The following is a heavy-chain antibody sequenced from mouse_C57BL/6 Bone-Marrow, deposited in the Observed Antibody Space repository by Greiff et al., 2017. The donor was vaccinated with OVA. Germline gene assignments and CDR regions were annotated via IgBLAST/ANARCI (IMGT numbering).Heavy chain of an antibody. CDR1: GYTFTGYW. CDR3: ARKDYSNYGFAY. J-gene: IGHJ3*01. V-gene: IGHV1-9*01. CDR2: ILPGSGST. D-gene: IGHD2-5*01. Sequence: QVQLKQSGAELMKPGASVKLSCKATGYTFTGYWIEWVKQRPGHGLEWLGEILPGSGSTNYNEKFKGKATFTADPSSNTAYMQLSSLTTEDSAIYYCARKDYSNYGFAYWGQGTLVTVSA.